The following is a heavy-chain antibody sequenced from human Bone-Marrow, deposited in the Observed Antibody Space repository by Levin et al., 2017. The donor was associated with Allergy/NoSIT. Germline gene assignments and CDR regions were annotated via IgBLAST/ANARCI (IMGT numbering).Heavy chain of an antibody. CDR1: GDTFSNHV. V-gene: IGHV1-69*13. Sequence: PGASVKVSCKASGDTFSNHVFSWLRQAPGEPFEWMGGIIPIFGAANYAQKFQGRVTITADESTTTAFVELSGLRSDDTAVYFCATNRRTSCTGGSCYSFDYWGQGTLLTVSS. J-gene: IGHJ4*02. CDR2: IIPIFGAA. D-gene: IGHD2-15*01. CDR3: ATNRRTSCTGGSCYSFDY.